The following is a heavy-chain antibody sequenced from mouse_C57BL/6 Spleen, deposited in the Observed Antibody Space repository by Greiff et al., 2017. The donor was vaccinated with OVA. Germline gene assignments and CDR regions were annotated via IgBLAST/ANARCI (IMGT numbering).Heavy chain of an antibody. CDR3: TTPSYYDHDYAIDY. D-gene: IGHD2-4*01. CDR1: GFTFSDAW. Sequence: EVMLVESGGGLVQPGGSMKLSCAASGFTFSDAWMDWVRQSPEKGLEWVAEIRNKANNHATYYAESVKGRFTISRDDSKSSVYLQMNSIRAEETGTYYCTTPSYYDHDYAIDYWGQGTSLTVSS. J-gene: IGHJ4*01. V-gene: IGHV6-6*01. CDR2: IRNKANNHAT.